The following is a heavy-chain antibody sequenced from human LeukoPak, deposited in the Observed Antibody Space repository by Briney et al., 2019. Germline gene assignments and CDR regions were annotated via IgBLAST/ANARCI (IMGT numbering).Heavy chain of an antibody. J-gene: IGHJ4*02. D-gene: IGHD3-22*01. V-gene: IGHV1-46*01. Sequence: ASVKVSCKASGYTFTNYYIHWVRQAPGQGLEWMGIINPSGGGTSYAQKFQGRVTMTRDTSTSTVYMELSSLRSEDTAVYYCARASSAYYNFDYWGQGTLVTVSS. CDR1: GYTFTNYY. CDR2: INPSGGGT. CDR3: ARASSAYYNFDY.